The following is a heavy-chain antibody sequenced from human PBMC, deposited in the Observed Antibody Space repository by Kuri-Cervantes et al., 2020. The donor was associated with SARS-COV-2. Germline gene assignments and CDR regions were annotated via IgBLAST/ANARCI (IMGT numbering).Heavy chain of an antibody. CDR1: GFTFSSYG. V-gene: IGHV3-48*02. D-gene: IGHD5-12*01. Sequence: GGSLRLSCAASGFTFSSYGMQWVRQAPGKGLEWISHISSSSTTIYYAGSVEGRFTVSRDNARNSLYLQMNSLRDEDTAVYYCARGGYDSPIFYYYGMDVWGQGTTVTVSS. J-gene: IGHJ6*02. CDR2: ISSSSTTI. CDR3: ARGGYDSPIFYYYGMDV.